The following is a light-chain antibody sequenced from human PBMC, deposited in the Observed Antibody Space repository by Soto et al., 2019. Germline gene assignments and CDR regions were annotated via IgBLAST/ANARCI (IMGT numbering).Light chain of an antibody. CDR2: DTS. CDR1: QSVDSS. CDR3: QHRTR. J-gene: IGKJ4*01. Sequence: EIVLTQSPATLSLSPGERATLSCRASQSVDSSFAWYQQKAGQAPRLLIYDTSNRATGIAARFSGSGSGPDFTLTISSLESEDFAVYYCQHRTRFGGGTKVEIK. V-gene: IGKV3-11*01.